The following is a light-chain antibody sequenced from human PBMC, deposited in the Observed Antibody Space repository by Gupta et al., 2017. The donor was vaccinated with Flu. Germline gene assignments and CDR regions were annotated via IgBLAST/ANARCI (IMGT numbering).Light chain of an antibody. CDR3: SLYTSSSTYV. Sequence: SATTQLASVAGSPGQPNTIHCNGTSSDVGGENYVSWYQQHPGKAPKLMIYEVSNRPAGVSNRFSGSKSGNTASLTISGLQAEDEADYYCSLYTSSSTYVFGTGTKVTVL. CDR1: SSDVGGENY. J-gene: IGLJ1*01. CDR2: EVS. V-gene: IGLV2-14*01.